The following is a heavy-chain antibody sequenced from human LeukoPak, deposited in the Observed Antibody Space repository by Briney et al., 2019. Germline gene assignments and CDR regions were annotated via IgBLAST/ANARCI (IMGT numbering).Heavy chain of an antibody. CDR3: ARDRLWFGELYSPSFDY. J-gene: IGHJ4*02. V-gene: IGHV1-2*02. CDR2: INPNSGGT. D-gene: IGHD3-10*01. CDR1: GYTFTGYY. Sequence: ASVTVSFKASGYTFTGYYMHWVRQAPGQGLEWMGWINPNSGGTNYAQKFQGRVTMTRDTSISTAYMELSRLRSDDTAVYYCARDRLWFGELYSPSFDYWGQGTLVTVSS.